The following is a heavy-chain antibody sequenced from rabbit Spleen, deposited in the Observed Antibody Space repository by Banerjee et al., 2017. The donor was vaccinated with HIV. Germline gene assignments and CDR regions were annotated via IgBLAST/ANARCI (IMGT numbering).Heavy chain of an antibody. CDR2: IAGSSSGFT. J-gene: IGHJ4*01. CDR3: GRGSAAMTMVITGYYLNL. D-gene: IGHD2-1*01. V-gene: IGHV1S40*01. CDR1: GFSFSSSDY. Sequence: QSLEESGGDLVKPGASLTLTCTASGFSFSSSDYMCWVRQAPGKGLEWISCIAGSSSGFTYSATWAKGRFTCSKTSSTTVSLQLNSLTVADTATYFCGRGSAAMTMVITGYYLNLWGPGTLVTVS.